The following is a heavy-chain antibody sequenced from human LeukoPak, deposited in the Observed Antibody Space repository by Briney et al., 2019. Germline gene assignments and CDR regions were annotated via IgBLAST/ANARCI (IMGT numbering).Heavy chain of an antibody. CDR3: ARDSSGYYPTDY. J-gene: IGHJ4*02. CDR1: GFTFSSYW. D-gene: IGHD3-22*01. Sequence: GGSLRLSCAASGFTFSSYWMHWVRQAPGKGLVWVSRINSDGSSTXYADSXKGRFTISRDNAKNTLYLQMNSLRAEDTAVYYCARDSSGYYPTDYWGQGTLVTVSS. CDR2: INSDGSST. V-gene: IGHV3-74*01.